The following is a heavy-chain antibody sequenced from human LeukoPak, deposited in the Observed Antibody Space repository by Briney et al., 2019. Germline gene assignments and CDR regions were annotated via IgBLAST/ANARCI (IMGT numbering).Heavy chain of an antibody. Sequence: PGRSLRLSCAASGFTFSSYGMHWVRQAPGKGLEWVAVISYDGSNKYYADSVKGRFTISRDNSKNTLYLQMNSLRAEDTAVYYCAKTPAAGDYPQAEFFQHWGQGTLVTVSS. CDR3: AKTPAAGDYPQAEFFQH. CDR1: GFTFSSYG. D-gene: IGHD4-17*01. J-gene: IGHJ1*01. V-gene: IGHV3-30*18. CDR2: ISYDGSNK.